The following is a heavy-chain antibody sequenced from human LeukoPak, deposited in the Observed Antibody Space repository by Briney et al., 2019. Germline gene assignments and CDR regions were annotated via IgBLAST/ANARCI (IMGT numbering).Heavy chain of an antibody. V-gene: IGHV3-11*01. Sequence: PGGSLRLSCAASGFTFSDYYMSWIRQAPGEGLEWVSYISSSGSTIYYADSVQGRFTISRDKARNSLYLQMNSLRAEDTAVYYCARDRYSYNYSYYMDVWGKGTTTTVSS. CDR3: ARDRYSYNYSYYMDV. CDR2: ISSSGSTI. D-gene: IGHD5-18*01. CDR1: GFTFSDYY. J-gene: IGHJ6*03.